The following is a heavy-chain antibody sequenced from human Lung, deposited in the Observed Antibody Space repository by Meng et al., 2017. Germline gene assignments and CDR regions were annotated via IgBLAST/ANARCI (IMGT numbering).Heavy chain of an antibody. CDR3: ARGPTTMAHDFDY. D-gene: IGHD4-11*01. J-gene: IGHJ4*02. CDR2: INHSGRT. V-gene: IGHV4-34*01. Sequence: QVQLQQCGVGLLKPSETLSLTCVVSGGSSCDYYWSWLRQPPGKGLGWIGEINHSGRTNYNPSLESRATISVDTSQNNLSLKLSSVTAADSAVYYCARGPTTMAHDFDYWGQGTLVTVSS. CDR1: GGSSCDYY.